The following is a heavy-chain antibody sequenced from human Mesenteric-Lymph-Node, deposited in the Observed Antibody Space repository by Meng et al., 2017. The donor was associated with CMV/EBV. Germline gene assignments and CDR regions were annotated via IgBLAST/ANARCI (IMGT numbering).Heavy chain of an antibody. D-gene: IGHD6-13*01. CDR2: ISGRGDSS. CDR1: GFTFSNYA. CDR3: AKGGVYSSSWGDY. V-gene: IGHV3-23*01. J-gene: IGHJ4*02. Sequence: GESLKISCAVSGFTFSNYAMSWVRQAPGKGLEWVSAISGRGDSSSYADSVKGRFTISRDNSKNTLHLQMNSLRAEDTAVYYCAKGGVYSSSWGDYWGQGTLVTVSS.